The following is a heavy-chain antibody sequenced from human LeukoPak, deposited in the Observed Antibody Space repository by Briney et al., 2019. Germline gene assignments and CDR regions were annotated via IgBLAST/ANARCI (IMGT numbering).Heavy chain of an antibody. CDR2: IYYSGST. CDR1: GGSISSYY. D-gene: IGHD6-19*01. Sequence: PSETLSLTCTVSGGSISSYYWSWIRQPPGKGLEWIGYIYYSGSTNYNPSLKSRVTISVDTSKNQFSLKLSSVTAADTAVYYCARVAYSSGWSLNTNYYYYYMDVWGKGTTVTVSS. CDR3: ARVAYSSGWSLNTNYYYYYMDV. J-gene: IGHJ6*03. V-gene: IGHV4-59*01.